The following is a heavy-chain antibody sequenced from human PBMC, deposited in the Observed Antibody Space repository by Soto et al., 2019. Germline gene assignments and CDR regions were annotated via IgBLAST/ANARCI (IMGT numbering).Heavy chain of an antibody. Sequence: QVQLVQSGAEVRQPASSVKVSCKTSGGTFSSYDISWVRQAPGQGLEWMGGIVPIVDPSTYAQKFQGRVTITADESTSTAYMELSSLRSDDTAIYYCVRVVAIPGYPDNWGQGTLVTVSS. D-gene: IGHD5-12*01. J-gene: IGHJ4*02. CDR2: IVPIVDPS. CDR3: VRVVAIPGYPDN. V-gene: IGHV1-69*12. CDR1: GGTFSSYD.